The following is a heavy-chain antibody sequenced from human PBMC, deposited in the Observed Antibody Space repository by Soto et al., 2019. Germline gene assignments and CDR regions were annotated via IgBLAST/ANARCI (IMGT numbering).Heavy chain of an antibody. CDR3: ARDRMVRDWYGMDV. Sequence: SETLSLTCTVSGGSISSYYWSWIRQPPGKGLEWIGYIYYSGSTNYNPSLKSRVTISVDTSKNQFSLKLSSVTAADTAVYYCARDRMVRDWYGMDVWGQGTTVPVSS. CDR2: IYYSGST. V-gene: IGHV4-59*12. D-gene: IGHD3-10*01. J-gene: IGHJ6*02. CDR1: GGSISSYY.